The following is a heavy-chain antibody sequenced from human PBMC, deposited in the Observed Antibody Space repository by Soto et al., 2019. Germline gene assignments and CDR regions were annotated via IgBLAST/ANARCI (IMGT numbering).Heavy chain of an antibody. CDR2: INSDGSST. CDR3: ARDGRRYYYYYGMDV. J-gene: IGHJ6*02. V-gene: IGHV3-74*01. D-gene: IGHD1-26*01. CDR1: GFTFSSYW. Sequence: GGSLRLSCAASGFTFSSYWMHWVRQAPGKGLVWVSRINSDGSSTSYADSVKGRFTISRDNAKNTLYLQMNSLRAEDTAVYYCARDGRRYYYYYGMDVWGQGTTVTVSS.